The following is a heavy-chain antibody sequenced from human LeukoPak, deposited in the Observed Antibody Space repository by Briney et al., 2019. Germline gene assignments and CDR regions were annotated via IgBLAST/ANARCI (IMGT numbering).Heavy chain of an antibody. D-gene: IGHD3-10*01. J-gene: IGHJ4*02. CDR2: VTTTSYTT. CDR1: GFTFRSYS. V-gene: IGHV3-48*01. CDR3: ARDLGYYHGSGSHFPLQY. Sequence: PGGSLRLSCVASGFTFRSYSMNWVRQAPGKGLEWISYVTTTSYTTYYADSVKGRFTISRDNAGDSLYLQMNSLRAGDTAVYYCARDLGYYHGSGSHFPLQYWGPGTRVTVSA.